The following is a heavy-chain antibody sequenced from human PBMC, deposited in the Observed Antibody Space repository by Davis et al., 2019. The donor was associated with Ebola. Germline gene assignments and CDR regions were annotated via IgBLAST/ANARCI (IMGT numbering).Heavy chain of an antibody. CDR1: GGSISSSSYY. Sequence: GSLRLSCTVSGGSISSSSYYWGWIRQPPGKGLEWIGSIYYSGSTYYNPSLTSRLTISVDTSKNQFSLKLSSVTAADTAVYYCARDTGWLQSRYFDYWGQGTLVTVSS. CDR2: IYYSGST. CDR3: ARDTGWLQSRYFDY. J-gene: IGHJ4*02. D-gene: IGHD5-24*01. V-gene: IGHV4-39*07.